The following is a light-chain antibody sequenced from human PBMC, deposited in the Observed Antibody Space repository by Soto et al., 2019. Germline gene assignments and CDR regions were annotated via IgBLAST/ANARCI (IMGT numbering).Light chain of an antibody. V-gene: IGLV1-47*01. CDR1: SSNIGSHY. CDR3: AAWDDSLNVL. J-gene: IGLJ2*01. CDR2: WNN. Sequence: QAVVTQPPSASGTPGQRVTISCSGSSSNIGSHYVYWYQQLPGTAPKLLIYWNNQRPPGVPDRFSGSKSGTSASLAISGLRSEVEADYYCAAWDDSLNVLFGGGTKLTVL.